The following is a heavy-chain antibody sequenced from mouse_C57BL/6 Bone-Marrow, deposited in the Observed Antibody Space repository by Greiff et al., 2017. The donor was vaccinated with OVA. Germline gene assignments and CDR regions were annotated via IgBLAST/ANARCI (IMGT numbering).Heavy chain of an antibody. CDR1: GYTFTSYW. CDR2: IHPNSGST. D-gene: IGHD1-1*01. J-gene: IGHJ2*01. V-gene: IGHV1-64*01. CDR3: ARIYYGSPYYFDY. Sequence: QVQLQQPGAELVRPGSSVKLSCKASGYTFTSYWMDWVKQRPGQGLEWIGMIHPNSGSTNYNEKFKSKATLTVDKSSSTAYMQLSSLTSEDSAVYYCARIYYGSPYYFDYWGQGTTLTVSS.